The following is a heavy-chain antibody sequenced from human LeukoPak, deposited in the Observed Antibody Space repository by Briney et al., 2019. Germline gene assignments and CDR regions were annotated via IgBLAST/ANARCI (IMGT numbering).Heavy chain of an antibody. CDR1: GFTFSSYG. J-gene: IGHJ3*02. CDR2: ISYDGSYK. D-gene: IGHD2-2*01. Sequence: PGGSLRLSCAASGFTFSSYGMHWVRQAPGKGLEWVAVISYDGSYKYYADSVKGRFTISRDNSKNTLYLQMNSLRAEDTAVYYCARRASHFDAFDIWGQGTMVTVSS. CDR3: ARRASHFDAFDI. V-gene: IGHV3-30*03.